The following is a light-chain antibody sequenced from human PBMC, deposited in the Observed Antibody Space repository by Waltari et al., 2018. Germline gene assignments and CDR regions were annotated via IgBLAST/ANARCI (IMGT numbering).Light chain of an antibody. CDR2: EAS. V-gene: IGKV3-15*01. J-gene: IGKJ5*01. CDR3: QQYNRWPPIT. CDR1: QSIASN. Sequence: EVVMTQSPATLSLFPGERANPSCRASQSIASNLAWYQQKPAQAPRLLIYEASTRATGISARFRGSGSGAEFTLTISSLQSEDSAVYYCQQYNRWPPITFGQGTRLEIK.